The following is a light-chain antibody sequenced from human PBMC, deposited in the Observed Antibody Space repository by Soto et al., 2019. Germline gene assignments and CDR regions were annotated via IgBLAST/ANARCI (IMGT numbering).Light chain of an antibody. CDR1: QNVRSY. Sequence: EIVLTQSPATLSLSPGESATLSCRASQNVRSYLAWYQQKPGQAPRLLIHDASSRATGIPDRFSGSGSGTDFTLTISSLEPGDSAVYYCQQRTNWPTSTFGQGTRLEIK. CDR3: QQRTNWPTST. V-gene: IGKV3-11*01. CDR2: DAS. J-gene: IGKJ5*01.